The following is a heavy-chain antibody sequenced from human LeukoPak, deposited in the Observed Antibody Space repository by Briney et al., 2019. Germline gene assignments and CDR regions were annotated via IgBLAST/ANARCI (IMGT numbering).Heavy chain of an antibody. CDR3: ARGHTAAAGSFDY. J-gene: IGHJ4*02. V-gene: IGHV1-69*04. CDR1: GGTFSSYA. D-gene: IGHD6-13*01. CDR2: IIPILGIA. Sequence: ASVKVSCKASGGTFSSYAISWVRQPPGQGLEWIGRIIPILGIANYAQKFQGRVTITADKSTSTAYMELSSLRSEDTAVYYCARGHTAAAGSFDYWGQGTLVTVSS.